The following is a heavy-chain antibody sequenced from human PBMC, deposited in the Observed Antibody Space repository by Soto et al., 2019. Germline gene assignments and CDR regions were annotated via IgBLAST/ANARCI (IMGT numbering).Heavy chain of an antibody. V-gene: IGHV1-8*01. CDR3: ARMETFGSLNWFDP. CDR1: GYSFTNND. CDR2: MNPGSGDT. Sequence: GASVKVSCKASGYSFTNNDVSGVRQSTGQGLEWMGCMNPGSGDTGYAQKFQGRVTMTRDISIATAYMELSSLRSDDTAIYYCARMETFGSLNWFDPWGQGTLVTVS. J-gene: IGHJ5*02. D-gene: IGHD3-16*01.